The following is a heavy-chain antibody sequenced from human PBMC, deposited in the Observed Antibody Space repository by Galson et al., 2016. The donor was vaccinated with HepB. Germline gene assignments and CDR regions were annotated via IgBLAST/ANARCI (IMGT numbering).Heavy chain of an antibody. CDR2: IWYDGTNK. CDR3: AREDPNIAVAALDY. D-gene: IGHD6-19*01. J-gene: IGHJ4*02. Sequence: CAASGFTFSRYGMHWVRQAPGEGLESVAFIWYDGTNKFYADSVKGRFTISRDNSKNTLYLQLNSLRAEDTAVYYCAREDPNIAVAALDYWGQGTLVTVSS. V-gene: IGHV3-33*01. CDR1: GFTFSRYG.